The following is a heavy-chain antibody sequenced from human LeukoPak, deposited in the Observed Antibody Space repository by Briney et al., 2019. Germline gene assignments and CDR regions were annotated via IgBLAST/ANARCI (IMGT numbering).Heavy chain of an antibody. D-gene: IGHD2-2*01. CDR2: ISSSSTI. CDR3: ARRPLGYCSGTSCQLDY. CDR1: GFTFSSYS. V-gene: IGHV3-48*01. J-gene: IGHJ4*02. Sequence: GGSLRLSCAASGFTFSSYSMNWVRQAPGKGLEWVSYISSSSTIYYADSVKGRFTISRDNAKNSLYLQMNSLRAEDTAVYYCARRPLGYCSGTSCQLDYWGQGTLVTVSS.